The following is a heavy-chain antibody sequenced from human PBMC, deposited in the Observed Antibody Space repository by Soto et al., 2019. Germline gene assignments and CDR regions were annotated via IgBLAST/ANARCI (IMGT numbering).Heavy chain of an antibody. CDR1: GGTFSSYA. J-gene: IGHJ6*02. D-gene: IGHD6-19*01. V-gene: IGHV1-69*12. CDR3: ARASYSSGWFPMYYYYYGMDV. CDR2: IIPIFGTA. Sequence: QVQLVQSGAEVKKPGSSVKVSCKASGGTFSSYAISWVRQAPGQGLEWMGGIIPIFGTANYAQKFQGRVTITADESTSTAYMELSSLRSEDTAVYYCARASYSSGWFPMYYYYYGMDVWGQGTTVTVSS.